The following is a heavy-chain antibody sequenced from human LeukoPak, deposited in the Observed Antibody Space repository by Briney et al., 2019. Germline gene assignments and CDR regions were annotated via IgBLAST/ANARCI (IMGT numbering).Heavy chain of an antibody. CDR1: AYSFTSYW. CDR3: ARGYYDILTGFGTRSPRFDY. D-gene: IGHD3-9*01. J-gene: IGHJ4*02. CDR2: IYPGDSDT. Sequence: GESLKISCKGSAYSFTSYWIGWVRQMPGKGLEWMGIIYPGDSDTRYSPSFQGQVTISADKSISTAYLQWSSLKASDTAMHYCARGYYDILTGFGTRSPRFDYWGQGTLVTVSS. V-gene: IGHV5-51*01.